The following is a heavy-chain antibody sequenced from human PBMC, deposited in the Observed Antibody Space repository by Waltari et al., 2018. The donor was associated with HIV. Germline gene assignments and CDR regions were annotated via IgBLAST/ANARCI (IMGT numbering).Heavy chain of an antibody. V-gene: IGHV3-23*01. CDR2: ISGNGGST. CDR3: AKERGSTSYNWFDP. Sequence: EVQLLESGGGLVQPGGSLRISCAASGITFSSYAMSWVRQAPGNGLEWVSSISGNGGSTYYADSVKGRFTISRDNSKNTLYLQMNSLRAEDTAIYYCAKERGSTSYNWFDPWGQGTLVTVSS. J-gene: IGHJ5*02. D-gene: IGHD2-2*01. CDR1: GITFSSYA.